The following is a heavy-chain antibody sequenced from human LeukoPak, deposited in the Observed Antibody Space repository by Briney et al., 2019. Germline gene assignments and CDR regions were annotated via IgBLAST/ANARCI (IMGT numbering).Heavy chain of an antibody. V-gene: IGHV3-48*03. Sequence: PGGSLRLSCAASGFTFSSYEMNWVRQAPGKGLEWVSYISSSGSTIYYADSVKGRFTISRDNAKNSLYLQMNSLRAEDTAVYYCASQGFHCSSTSCYSLGAFDIWGQGTMVTVSS. CDR2: ISSSGSTI. J-gene: IGHJ3*02. CDR1: GFTFSSYE. D-gene: IGHD2-2*01. CDR3: ASQGFHCSSTSCYSLGAFDI.